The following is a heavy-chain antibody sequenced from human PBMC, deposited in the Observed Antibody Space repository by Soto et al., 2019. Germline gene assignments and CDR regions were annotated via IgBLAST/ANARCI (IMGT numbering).Heavy chain of an antibody. V-gene: IGHV3-9*01. CDR3: AKAPGYSSGWYSDWFDP. CDR2: ISWNSGSI. CDR1: GFTFDDYA. J-gene: IGHJ5*02. Sequence: EVQLVESGGGLVQPGRSLRLSCAASGFTFDDYAMHWVRQAPGKGLEWVSGISWNSGSIGYADSVKGRFTISRDNAKNSLYLQMNSLRAEDTALYYCAKAPGYSSGWYSDWFDPWGQGTLVTVSS. D-gene: IGHD6-19*01.